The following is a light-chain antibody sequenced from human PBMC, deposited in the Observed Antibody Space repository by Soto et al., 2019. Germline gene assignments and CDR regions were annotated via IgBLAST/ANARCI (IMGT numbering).Light chain of an antibody. CDR2: DVS. CDR3: TSYTTTSTIV. J-gene: IGLJ3*02. Sequence: QLVLTQPASVSGSPGQSITISCTGTSNDVGGYNYVSWYQQHPGKAPKVMIYDVSNRPSGVSNRFSGSKSGNTASLTISGLQAEDEADYYCTSYTTTSTIVFGGGTKLTVL. V-gene: IGLV2-14*01. CDR1: SNDVGGYNY.